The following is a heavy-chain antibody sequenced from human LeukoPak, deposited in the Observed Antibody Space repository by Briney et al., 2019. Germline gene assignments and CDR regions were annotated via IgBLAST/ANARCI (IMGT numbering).Heavy chain of an antibody. CDR3: ARYSYGPNYYYYMDV. CDR1: GYTFTSYY. J-gene: IGHJ6*03. Sequence: ASVKVSCKASGYTFTSYYMHWVRQAPGQGLEWMGIINPSGGSTSYAQKLQGRVTMTTDTSTSTAYMELRSLRSDDTAVYYCARYSYGPNYYYYMDVWGKGTTVTVSS. CDR2: INPSGGST. D-gene: IGHD5-18*01. V-gene: IGHV1-46*01.